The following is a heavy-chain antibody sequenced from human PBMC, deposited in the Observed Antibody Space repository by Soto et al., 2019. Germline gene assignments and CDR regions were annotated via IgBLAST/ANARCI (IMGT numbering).Heavy chain of an antibody. J-gene: IGHJ6*02. V-gene: IGHV3-48*02. CDR2: ISSSSSTI. CDR1: GFTFSTYS. CDR3: ARDYLLHIAVTGDYYYYGMDV. Sequence: EVQLVESGGGLVQPGGSLRLSCAASGFTFSTYSMNWVRQAPGKGLEWVSYISSSSSTIYYADSVKGRFTISRDNAKNSLYLQMNVLRDADTAVYYCARDYLLHIAVTGDYYYYGMDVWGQGTTVTVSS. D-gene: IGHD6-19*01.